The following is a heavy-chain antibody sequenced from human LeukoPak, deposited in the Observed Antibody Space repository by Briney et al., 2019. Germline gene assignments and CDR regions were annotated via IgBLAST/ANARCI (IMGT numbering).Heavy chain of an antibody. V-gene: IGHV3-30-3*01. CDR1: GFTFSSYA. Sequence: PGRSLRLSCAASGFTFSSYAMHWVRRAPGKGLEWVAVISYDGSNKYYADSVKGRFTISRDNSKNTLYLQMNSLRAEDTALYYCARDGRYSSSWHQYYYYMDVWGKGTTVTVSS. D-gene: IGHD6-13*01. CDR2: ISYDGSNK. CDR3: ARDGRYSSSWHQYYYYMDV. J-gene: IGHJ6*03.